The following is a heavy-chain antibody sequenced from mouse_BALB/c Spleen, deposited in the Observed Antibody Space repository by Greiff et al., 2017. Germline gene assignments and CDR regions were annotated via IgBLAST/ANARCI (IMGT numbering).Heavy chain of an antibody. J-gene: IGHJ3*01. CDR3: TRPYYDYDPAWFAY. D-gene: IGHD2-4*01. V-gene: IGHV6-6*02. Sequence: EVQGVESGGGLVQPGGSMKLSCVASGFTFSNYWMNWVRQSPEKGLEWVAEIRLKSNNYATHYAESVKGRFTISRDDSKSSVYLQMNNLRAEDTGIYYCTRPYYDYDPAWFAYWGQGTLVTVSA. CDR2: IRLKSNNYAT. CDR1: GFTFSNYW.